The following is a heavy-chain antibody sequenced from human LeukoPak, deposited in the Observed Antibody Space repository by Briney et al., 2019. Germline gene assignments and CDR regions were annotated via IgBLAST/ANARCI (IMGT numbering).Heavy chain of an antibody. CDR1: GGSISSYY. D-gene: IGHD3-22*01. Sequence: NPSETLSLTCTVPGGSISSYYWSWIRQPPGKGLEWIGYIYSSGSTNYNPSLKSRVTISVDTSKNQFSLKLSSVTAADTAVYYCARVPPYYYDSSGYFVAAFDIWGLGTMVTVSS. V-gene: IGHV4-59*01. CDR2: IYSSGST. J-gene: IGHJ3*02. CDR3: ARVPPYYYDSSGYFVAAFDI.